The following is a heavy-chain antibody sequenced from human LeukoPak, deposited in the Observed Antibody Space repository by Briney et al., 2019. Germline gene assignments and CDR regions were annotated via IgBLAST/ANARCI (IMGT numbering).Heavy chain of an antibody. J-gene: IGHJ4*02. CDR2: ISGSGGST. V-gene: IGHV3-23*01. D-gene: IGHD3-10*01. CDR3: AKKYGSGSYYGGFDY. Sequence: GGSLRLSCAASGFTFSSYAMSWVRQAPGKGLEWVSAISGSGGSTYYADSVKGRFTISRDNSKNTLYLQMNSLRAEDTAVYYCAKKYGSGSYYGGFDYWGQGTLVTVSS. CDR1: GFTFSSYA.